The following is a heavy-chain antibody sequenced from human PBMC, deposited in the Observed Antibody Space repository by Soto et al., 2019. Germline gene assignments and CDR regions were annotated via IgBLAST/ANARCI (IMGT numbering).Heavy chain of an antibody. CDR1: GGTFSSYA. CDR2: IIPIFGTA. CDR3: ARDGAGGNSGYDSYYYGMDV. J-gene: IGHJ6*02. D-gene: IGHD5-12*01. Sequence: QVQLVQSGAEVKKPGSSVKVSCKASGGTFSSYAISWVRQAPGQGLEWMGGIIPIFGTANYAQKFQGRVTITADESTSTAYMELSSLRSEDTAVYYYARDGAGGNSGYDSYYYGMDVWGQGTTVTVSS. V-gene: IGHV1-69*01.